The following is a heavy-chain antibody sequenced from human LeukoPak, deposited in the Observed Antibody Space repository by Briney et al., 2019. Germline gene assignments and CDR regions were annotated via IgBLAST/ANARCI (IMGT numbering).Heavy chain of an antibody. J-gene: IGHJ4*02. CDR2: IYASGSS. D-gene: IGHD3-16*01. CDR1: GGSISSYY. V-gene: IGHV4-4*07. Sequence: SETLSLTCSVSGGSISSYYWSWIRQPAGKGLEWIGRIYASGSSNYSPSLKSRVTMSVDTSKNQFSLKLSSVTAADTAVYYCARRDVWGTTFDYWGQGTLVTVSS. CDR3: ARRDVWGTTFDY.